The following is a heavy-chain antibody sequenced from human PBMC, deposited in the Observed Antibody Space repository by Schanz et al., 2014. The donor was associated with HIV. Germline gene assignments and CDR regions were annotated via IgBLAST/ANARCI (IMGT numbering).Heavy chain of an antibody. Sequence: QVQLVESGGGVVQPGRSLRLSCAASGFTFNYYGMHWVRQAPGKGLEWVGVIWYDGTNIDYADSVKGRFTVSRDNSKNMLYLQMNSLRAEDTAVYYCAREYYSRNWNWFDPWGQGTLVTVSS. CDR1: GFTFNYYG. D-gene: IGHD6-13*01. J-gene: IGHJ5*02. CDR3: AREYYSRNWNWFDP. V-gene: IGHV3-33*01. CDR2: IWYDGTNI.